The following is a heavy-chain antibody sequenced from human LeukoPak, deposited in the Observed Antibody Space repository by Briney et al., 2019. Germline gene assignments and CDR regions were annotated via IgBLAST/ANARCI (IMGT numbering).Heavy chain of an antibody. D-gene: IGHD3-9*01. CDR3: ARDGILRYFDWLQDPIDY. V-gene: IGHV3-7*04. J-gene: IGHJ4*02. Sequence: GGSLRLSCAASGFTFSSYWMSWVRQAPGKGLEWVANIKQDGSEKYYVDSVKGRFTMSRDNAKNSLYQQMNSLRAEDTAVYYCARDGILRYFDWLQDPIDYWGQGTL. CDR1: GFTFSSYW. CDR2: IKQDGSEK.